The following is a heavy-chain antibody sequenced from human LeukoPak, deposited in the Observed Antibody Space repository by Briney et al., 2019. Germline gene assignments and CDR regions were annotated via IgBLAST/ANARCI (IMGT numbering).Heavy chain of an antibody. Sequence: GGSLRLSCAASGFTFSSYDMHWVRQAPGKGLEWVAFIRYDGSNKYYADSVKGRFTISRDNSKNTLYLQMNSLRAEDTAVYYCARDEGNYYDSSGYSLWGQGTMVTVSS. J-gene: IGHJ3*01. CDR1: GFTFSSYD. CDR2: IRYDGSNK. D-gene: IGHD3-22*01. CDR3: ARDEGNYYDSSGYSL. V-gene: IGHV3-30*02.